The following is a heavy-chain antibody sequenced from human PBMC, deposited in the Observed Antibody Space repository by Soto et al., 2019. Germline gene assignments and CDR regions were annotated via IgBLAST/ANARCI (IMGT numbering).Heavy chain of an antibody. V-gene: IGHV1-69*06. D-gene: IGHD4-17*01. CDR2: IIPIFGTA. Sequence: SVKVSCKASGGTFSSYAISWVRQAPGQGLEWMGGIIPIFGTANYAQKFQGRVTITADKSTSTAYMELSSLRAEDTAVYYCARDHYGGTSAGGEEEAYYYYGMDVWGQGTTVTVSS. CDR1: GGTFSSYA. CDR3: ARDHYGGTSAGGEEEAYYYYGMDV. J-gene: IGHJ6*02.